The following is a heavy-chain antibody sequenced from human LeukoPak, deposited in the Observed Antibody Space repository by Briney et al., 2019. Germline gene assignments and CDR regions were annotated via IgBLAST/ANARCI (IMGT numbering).Heavy chain of an antibody. Sequence: PGESLGLSCAASGFTFSDYRMNWVRQAPGKGLEWVSSISSRSTYIYYADSVEGRFTISRDNAKNSLTLQMNSLRAEDTAVYYCARDEPDAKLDYWGQGTLVTVSS. V-gene: IGHV3-21*01. J-gene: IGHJ4*02. CDR2: ISSRSTYI. D-gene: IGHD5-24*01. CDR1: GFTFSDYR. CDR3: ARDEPDAKLDY.